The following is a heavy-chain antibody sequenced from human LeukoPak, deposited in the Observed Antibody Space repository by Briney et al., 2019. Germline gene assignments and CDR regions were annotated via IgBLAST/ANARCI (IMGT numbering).Heavy chain of an antibody. CDR2: ISGSGGST. J-gene: IGHJ4*02. Sequence: PGGSLRLSCAASGFTFSSYGMSWVRQAPGKGLEWVSAISGSGGSTYYADSVKGRFTISRDNSKNTLYLQMNSLRAEDTAVYYCAKVYYDSSGYTLYYFDYWGQGTLVTVSS. CDR3: AKVYYDSSGYTLYYFDY. D-gene: IGHD3-22*01. CDR1: GFTFSSYG. V-gene: IGHV3-23*01.